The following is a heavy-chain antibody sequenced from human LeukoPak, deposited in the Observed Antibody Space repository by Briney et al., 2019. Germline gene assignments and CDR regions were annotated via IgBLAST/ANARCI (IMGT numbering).Heavy chain of an antibody. CDR2: ISAYNGNT. D-gene: IGHD3-3*01. CDR1: GYTFTSYG. V-gene: IGHV1-18*01. CDR3: ARDMIPRITIFGVVIIPDY. Sequence: GASVKVSCKASGYTFTSYGISWVRQAPGQGLEWMGWISAYNGNTNYAQKLQGRVTMTTDTSTSTAYMELRSLRSDDTAVYYCARDMIPRITIFGVVIIPDYWGQGILVTVSS. J-gene: IGHJ4*02.